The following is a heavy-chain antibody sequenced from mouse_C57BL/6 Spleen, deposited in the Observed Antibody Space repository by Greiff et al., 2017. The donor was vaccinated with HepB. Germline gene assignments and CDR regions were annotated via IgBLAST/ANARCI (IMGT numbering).Heavy chain of an antibody. J-gene: IGHJ2*01. Sequence: QVQLQQPGAELVKPGASVKMSCKASGYTFTSYWITWVKQRPGQGLEWIGDIYPGSGSTNYNEKFKSKATLTVDKSSSTAYMQLSSLTSEDSAVYYCARWATTVVASFDHWGQGTTLTVSS. CDR3: ARWATTVVASFDH. CDR1: GYTFTSYW. CDR2: IYPGSGST. V-gene: IGHV1-55*01. D-gene: IGHD1-1*01.